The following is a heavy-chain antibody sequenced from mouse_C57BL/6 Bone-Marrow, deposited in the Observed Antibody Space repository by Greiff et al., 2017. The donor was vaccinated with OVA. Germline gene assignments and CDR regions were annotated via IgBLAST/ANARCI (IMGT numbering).Heavy chain of an antibody. CDR3: AISTMITTVYLDY. J-gene: IGHJ2*01. V-gene: IGHV3-6*01. Sequence: VQLKESGPGLVKPSQSLSLTCSVTGYSITSGYYCNWLRQFPGNKLEWMGFIRYDGCNNYNPSLTNRLSISRDTSKNQIFLKLNSVTTEDTATYYCAISTMITTVYLDYWGQGTTLTVSS. CDR1: GYSITSGYY. D-gene: IGHD2-4*01. CDR2: IRYDGCN.